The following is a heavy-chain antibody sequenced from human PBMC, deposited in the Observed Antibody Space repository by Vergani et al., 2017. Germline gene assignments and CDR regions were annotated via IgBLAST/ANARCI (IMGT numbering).Heavy chain of an antibody. CDR2: LSASDRRT. J-gene: IGHJ3*02. CDR3: AKVGRSEVAGTFGAFDI. V-gene: IGHV3-23*01. CDR1: GFTFIMHA. Sequence: ELQLLESGGDLVQPRGSLRLSCAASGFTFIMHAMSWVRQAPGKGLEWVSTLSASDRRTHYADSVKGRFTISIDISKNTLFLHMNSLRPEDTAVYYCAKVGRSEVAGTFGAFDIWGQGTMVTVSS. D-gene: IGHD6-19*01.